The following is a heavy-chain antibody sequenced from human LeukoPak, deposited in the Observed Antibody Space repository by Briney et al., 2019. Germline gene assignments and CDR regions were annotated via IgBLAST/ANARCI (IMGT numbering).Heavy chain of an antibody. CDR2: ISAYNGNT. CDR3: ARGAVLRYSSGWYSFGLPNWFDP. V-gene: IGHV1-18*01. D-gene: IGHD6-19*01. CDR1: GYTFTSYG. Sequence: GASVKVSCKASGYTFTSYGISWVRQAPGQGLEWMGWISAYNGNTNYAQKLQGRVTMTRNTSISTAYMELSSLTSEDTAVYYCARGAVLRYSSGWYSFGLPNWFDPWGQGTLVTVSS. J-gene: IGHJ5*02.